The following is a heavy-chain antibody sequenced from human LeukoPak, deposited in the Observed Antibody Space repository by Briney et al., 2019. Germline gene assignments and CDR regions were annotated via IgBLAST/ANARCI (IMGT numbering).Heavy chain of an antibody. CDR2: INPSGGST. CDR3: ARDLPVAGTSRCFGY. D-gene: IGHD6-19*01. Sequence: ASVKVSCKASGYTFTSYYMHWVRQAPGQGLEWMGIINPSGGSTSYAQKFQGRVTMTRDTPTSTVYMELSSLRSEDTAVYYCARDLPVAGTSRCFGYWGQGTLVTVSS. CDR1: GYTFTSYY. V-gene: IGHV1-46*01. J-gene: IGHJ4*02.